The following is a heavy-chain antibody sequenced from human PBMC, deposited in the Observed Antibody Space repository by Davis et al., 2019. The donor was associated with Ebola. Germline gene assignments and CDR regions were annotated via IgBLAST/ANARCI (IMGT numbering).Heavy chain of an antibody. D-gene: IGHD6-6*01. CDR1: GFTFSSYG. CDR3: ARLRSGSSSFYFAY. J-gene: IGHJ4*02. V-gene: IGHV3-30*03. CDR2: ISYDGSSK. Sequence: GGSLRLSCAASGFTFSSYGLHWVRQPPGKGLEWVAVISYDGSSKYYADSVRGRFTISRDNSKNTLYLQMNSLRAEDTAVYYCARLRSGSSSFYFAYWGQGTLVTVSS.